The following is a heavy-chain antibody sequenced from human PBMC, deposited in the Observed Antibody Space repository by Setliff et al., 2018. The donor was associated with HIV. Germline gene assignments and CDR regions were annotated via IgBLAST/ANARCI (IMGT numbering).Heavy chain of an antibody. CDR2: IIPIFGTA. D-gene: IGHD2-15*01. CDR3: ASSGGSTRYFYYMDV. Sequence: SVKVSCKASGGTFSTYAISWVRQAPGQGLEWMGGIIPIFGTADYAQKFQGRVTITADESTSTAYMELSSLRSEDTAVYYCASSGGSTRYFYYMDVWGKGTTGTVSS. J-gene: IGHJ6*03. V-gene: IGHV1-69*13. CDR1: GGTFSTYA.